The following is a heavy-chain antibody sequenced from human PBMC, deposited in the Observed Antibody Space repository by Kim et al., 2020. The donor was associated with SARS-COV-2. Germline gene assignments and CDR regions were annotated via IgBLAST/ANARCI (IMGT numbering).Heavy chain of an antibody. CDR1: GFSFSDYY. V-gene: IGHV3-11*05. D-gene: IGHD3-10*01. J-gene: IGHJ5*02. CDR3: VRATTRWSYRRGGGYYFGP. CDR2: IGGDGVFT. Sequence: GGSLRLSCAASGFSFSDYYMNWIRQAPGRGPEWIASIGGDGVFTVYAESVRGRFTITRDNANNLLYLQMHSLRADDTAVYFWVRATTRWSYRRGGGYYFGPWGQGSRVTVSS.